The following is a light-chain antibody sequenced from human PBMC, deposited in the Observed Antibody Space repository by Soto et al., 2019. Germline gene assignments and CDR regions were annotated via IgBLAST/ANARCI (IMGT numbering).Light chain of an antibody. Sequence: SYELTQPLSVSVALGQTARITCGGNNIGSKNVHWYQQKPGQAPVLVIYRDYNRPSGIPERFSGSNSGNTATLTISRAQAGDEADYYCQVWDSSVVFGGGTQLTVL. J-gene: IGLJ2*01. CDR3: QVWDSSVV. CDR2: RDY. CDR1: NIGSKN. V-gene: IGLV3-9*01.